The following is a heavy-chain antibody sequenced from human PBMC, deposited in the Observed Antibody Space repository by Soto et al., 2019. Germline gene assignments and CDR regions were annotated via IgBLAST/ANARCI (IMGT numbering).Heavy chain of an antibody. Sequence: SETLSLTCTVSGGSISSSSYYWGWIRQPPGKGLEWIGSIYYSGSTYYNPSLKSRATISVDTSKNQFSLKLSSVTAADTAVYYCARQGAVKPIYYYMDVWGKGTTVTVSS. V-gene: IGHV4-39*01. D-gene: IGHD4-17*01. J-gene: IGHJ6*03. CDR1: GGSISSSSYY. CDR3: ARQGAVKPIYYYMDV. CDR2: IYYSGST.